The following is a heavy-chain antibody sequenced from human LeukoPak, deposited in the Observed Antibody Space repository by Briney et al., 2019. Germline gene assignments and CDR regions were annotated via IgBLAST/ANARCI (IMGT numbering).Heavy chain of an antibody. CDR1: GGSISSYY. Sequence: PSETLSLTCTVSGGSISSYYWSWIRQPPGKGLEWIGYIYYSGSTNYNPSLKSRVTISVDTSKNQFSLKLSSVTAADTAVYYCARDYYYYGSGPWFDPWGQGTLVTVSS. CDR3: ARDYYYYGSGPWFDP. J-gene: IGHJ5*02. D-gene: IGHD3-10*01. V-gene: IGHV4-59*12. CDR2: IYYSGST.